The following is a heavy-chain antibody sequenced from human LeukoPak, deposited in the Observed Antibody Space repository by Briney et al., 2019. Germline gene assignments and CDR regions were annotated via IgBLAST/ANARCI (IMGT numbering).Heavy chain of an antibody. D-gene: IGHD2-15*01. Sequence: GGSLRLSCAASGFTFSDYSMNWVRQAPGKGLEWVSYISTSGNYIYYADSVKGRFTISRDNAKNSLYLQMNSLRAEDTAVYYCSRGSYNSGGTTDYWGQGNLVTVSS. V-gene: IGHV3-21*01. CDR2: ISTSGNYI. CDR1: GFTFSDYS. J-gene: IGHJ4*02. CDR3: SRGSYNSGGTTDY.